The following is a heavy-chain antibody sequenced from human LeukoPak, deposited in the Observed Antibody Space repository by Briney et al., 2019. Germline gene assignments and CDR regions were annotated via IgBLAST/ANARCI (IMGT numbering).Heavy chain of an antibody. D-gene: IGHD1-26*01. V-gene: IGHV3-7*05. CDR2: IKPDGSEG. Sequence: PGGSLRLSCAASGFIFSTYWMSWVRQTPGKGLEWVANIKPDGSEGHYVDSVKGRFTISRDNAKNSLYLRMNSLRAEDTAVYYCTRGTREPVWGQGTTVTVSS. CDR3: TRGTREPV. CDR1: GFIFSTYW. J-gene: IGHJ6*02.